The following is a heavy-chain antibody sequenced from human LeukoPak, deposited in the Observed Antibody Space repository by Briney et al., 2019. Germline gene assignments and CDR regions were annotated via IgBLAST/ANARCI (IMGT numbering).Heavy chain of an antibody. V-gene: IGHV4-59*08. CDR1: GGSISSYY. CDR3: ARKTYDSSGLIPHPGVFDI. D-gene: IGHD3-22*01. J-gene: IGHJ3*02. Sequence: PLGTLCLTCTVSGGSISSYYLSWVRQPPGEGLEWVGVIYYNGTTNYNPSLKSRVSISIDTSKNHFSLKLISVTAADTAVYYCARKTYDSSGLIPHPGVFDIWGQGTMVTVSS. CDR2: IYYNGTT.